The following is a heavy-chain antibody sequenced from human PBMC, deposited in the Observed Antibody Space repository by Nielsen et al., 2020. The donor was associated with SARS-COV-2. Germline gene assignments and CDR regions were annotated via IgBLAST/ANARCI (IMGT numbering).Heavy chain of an antibody. J-gene: IGHJ4*02. CDR2: IYYSGST. Sequence: WIRQPPGKGLEWIGYIYYSGSTYYNPSLKSRVTISVDTSKNQFSLKLSSVTAADTAVYYCARAPYGEFDYWGQGTLVTVSS. D-gene: IGHD4-17*01. V-gene: IGHV4-31*02. CDR3: ARAPYGEFDY.